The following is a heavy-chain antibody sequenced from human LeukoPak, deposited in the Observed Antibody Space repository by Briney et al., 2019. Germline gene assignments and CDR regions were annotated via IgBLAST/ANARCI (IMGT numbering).Heavy chain of an antibody. Sequence: SVKVSCKASGYTFTSYAISWVRQAPGQGLEWMGGIIPIFGTTNYAQKLQGRVTITADESTSTAYMELSSLRSEDTAVYYCALLATTVVTRFDYWGQGTLVTVSS. D-gene: IGHD4-23*01. CDR1: GYTFTSYA. CDR3: ALLATTVVTRFDY. J-gene: IGHJ4*02. V-gene: IGHV1-69*13. CDR2: IIPIFGTT.